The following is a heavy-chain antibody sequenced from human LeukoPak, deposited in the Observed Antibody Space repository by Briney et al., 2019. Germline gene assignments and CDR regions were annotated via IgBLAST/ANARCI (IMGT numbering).Heavy chain of an antibody. CDR1: GGSISSGDYY. Sequence: SETLSLTCNVSGGSISSGDYYWSWIRQSPGKGLEWIGNIYYSEITYYNPSLESRLTISITTSKNQFSLKLSSVTAADTAVYYCARDRKLSRGGNWLDPWGQGTLVTVSS. J-gene: IGHJ5*02. CDR3: ARDRKLSRGGNWLDP. D-gene: IGHD1-7*01. V-gene: IGHV4-30-4*01. CDR2: IYYSEIT.